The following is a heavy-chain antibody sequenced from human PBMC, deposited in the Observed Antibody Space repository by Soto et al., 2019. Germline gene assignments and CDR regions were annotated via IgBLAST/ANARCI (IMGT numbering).Heavy chain of an antibody. CDR2: INQDGSTN. J-gene: IGHJ4*02. CDR3: ARDKPGSLDY. V-gene: IGHV3-7*01. D-gene: IGHD3-10*01. Sequence: PGGSLRLSCAASGFTFSTYWMSWARQAPGKGLEWVAHINQDGSTNYHVDSVKGRFTISRDNARNSLYLQMNSLRAEDTAVYYCARDKPGSLDYCAPATLVTVSS. CDR1: GFTFSTYW.